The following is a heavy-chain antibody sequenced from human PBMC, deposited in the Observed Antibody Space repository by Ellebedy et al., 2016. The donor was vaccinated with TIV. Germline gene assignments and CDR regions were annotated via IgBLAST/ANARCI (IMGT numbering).Heavy chain of an antibody. D-gene: IGHD6-19*01. V-gene: IGHV4-59*01. J-gene: IGHJ3*02. CDR3: ARVRQWLVHNDAFDI. Sequence: GSLRLSXTVSGGSISFYYWSWIRQPPGKGLEWIGYIYYNGSTNYNPSLKSRVTMSVDTSKNQFSLKLSSVTATDTAVYYCARVRQWLVHNDAFDIWGQGTMVTVSS. CDR2: IYYNGST. CDR1: GGSISFYY.